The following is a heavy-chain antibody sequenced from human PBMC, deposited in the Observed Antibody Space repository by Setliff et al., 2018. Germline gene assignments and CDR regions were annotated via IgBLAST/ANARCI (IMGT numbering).Heavy chain of an antibody. V-gene: IGHV1-69*13. CDR1: GGSFDSDV. D-gene: IGHD3-10*01. Sequence: SVKVSCKASGGSFDSDVITWVRQAPGQGLEWMGRLIPILGKTNYAESFQGRVLITADRFTISRGTSKNTLYLQMSSLRTEDTAVYYCRLWFGELLRDYWGQGTLVTVSS. CDR2: LIPILGKT. J-gene: IGHJ4*02. CDR3: RLWFGELLRDY.